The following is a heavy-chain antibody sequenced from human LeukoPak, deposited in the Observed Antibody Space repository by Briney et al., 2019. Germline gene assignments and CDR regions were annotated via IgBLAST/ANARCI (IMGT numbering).Heavy chain of an antibody. CDR3: ARDEHGSGGSIYYYYMDV. J-gene: IGHJ6*03. CDR1: GFTFSSYW. CDR2: IKQDGSEK. Sequence: GGSLRLSCAASGFTFSSYWMGWVRQAPGKGLEWVANIKQDGSEKYYVDSVKGRFTISRDNAKNSLYLQMNSLRAEDTAVYYCARDEHGSGGSIYYYYMDVWGKGTTVTVSS. V-gene: IGHV3-7*01. D-gene: IGHD3-10*01.